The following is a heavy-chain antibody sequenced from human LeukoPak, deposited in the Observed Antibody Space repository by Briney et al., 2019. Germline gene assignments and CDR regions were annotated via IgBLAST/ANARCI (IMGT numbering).Heavy chain of an antibody. V-gene: IGHV1-2*02. Sequence: ASVKVSCKASGYTFTGYYMHWVRQAPGQGLEWMGWINPNSGGTNFAQKFQGRVTMTRDTSISTAYLELGRLRSDDTALYYCARGKGDGSGYYYVMDVWGQGTTVTVSS. CDR2: INPNSGGT. D-gene: IGHD3-10*01. J-gene: IGHJ6*02. CDR3: ARGKGDGSGYYYVMDV. CDR1: GYTFTGYY.